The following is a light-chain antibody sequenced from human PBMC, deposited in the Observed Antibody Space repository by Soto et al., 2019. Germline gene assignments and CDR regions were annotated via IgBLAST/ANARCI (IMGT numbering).Light chain of an antibody. V-gene: IGKV3-20*01. Sequence: EIVLTQSPGTLSLSPGERATLSCRASQSVSSSYLAWYQQKPGQAPRLLIYGASSRATGIPDRFSGSGSGTDFTLTISRLEPEDLAVYYCQQYGSSPWKFGQGTKVEIK. CDR3: QQYGSSPWK. CDR2: GAS. CDR1: QSVSSSY. J-gene: IGKJ1*01.